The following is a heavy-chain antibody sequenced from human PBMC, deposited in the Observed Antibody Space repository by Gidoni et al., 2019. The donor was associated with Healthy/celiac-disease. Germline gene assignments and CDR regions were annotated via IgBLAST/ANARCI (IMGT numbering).Heavy chain of an antibody. Sequence: EVQLVESGGGLVKPGGSLRLSCAASGFTFSNAWMSVVRQDPGKGMEWVGRIKSKTDGGTTDYAAPVKGRFTISRDDSKNTLYLQMNSLKNEDTAVYYCTTDYGFGELFGAFDIWGQGTMVTVSS. CDR3: TTDYGFGELFGAFDI. D-gene: IGHD3-10*01. CDR2: IKSKTDGGTT. CDR1: GFTFSNAW. J-gene: IGHJ3*02. V-gene: IGHV3-15*01.